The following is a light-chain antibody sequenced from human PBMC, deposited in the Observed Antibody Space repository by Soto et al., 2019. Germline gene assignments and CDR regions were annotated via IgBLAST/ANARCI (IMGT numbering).Light chain of an antibody. CDR1: QDISDY. V-gene: IGKV1-33*01. CDR3: QPFANSPMFT. CDR2: AAS. J-gene: IGKJ2*01. Sequence: DIQMTQSPSSLSASVGDRVTITCQASQDISDYLNWYQHRPGKAPRLLIYAASNLETGVPSRFSGSGYGSHFTLKINSLQPEDIATYYCQPFANSPMFTFGQGTKVDIK.